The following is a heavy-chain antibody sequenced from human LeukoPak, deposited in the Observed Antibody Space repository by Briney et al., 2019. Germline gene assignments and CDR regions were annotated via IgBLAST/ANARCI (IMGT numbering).Heavy chain of an antibody. CDR1: GFTFRNYS. J-gene: IGHJ4*02. CDR2: ISSGGITK. CDR3: ARDDIALVSIDY. Sequence: GGSLRLSCAASGFTFRNYSMNWVRQAPGKGLEWISYISSGGITKYYADTVKGRFTNSRDNTNNSVYLQTNSLKAEDTAVYDCARDDIALVSIDYWGQGALVTVSS. D-gene: IGHD2/OR15-2a*01. V-gene: IGHV3-48*01.